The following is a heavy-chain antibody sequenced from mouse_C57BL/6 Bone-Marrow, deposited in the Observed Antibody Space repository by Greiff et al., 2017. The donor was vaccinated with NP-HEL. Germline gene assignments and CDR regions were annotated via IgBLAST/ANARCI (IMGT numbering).Heavy chain of an antibody. J-gene: IGHJ4*01. V-gene: IGHV1-69*01. D-gene: IGHD2-3*01. CDR2: IDPSDSYT. CDR3: ANGYYEAMDY. Sequence: VQLQQSGAELVMPGASVKLSCKASGYTFTSYWMHWVKQRPGQGLEWIGEIDPSDSYTNYNQKFKGKSTLTVDKSSSTAYMQLSSLTSEDSAVYYCANGYYEAMDYWGQGTSVTVSS. CDR1: GYTFTSYW.